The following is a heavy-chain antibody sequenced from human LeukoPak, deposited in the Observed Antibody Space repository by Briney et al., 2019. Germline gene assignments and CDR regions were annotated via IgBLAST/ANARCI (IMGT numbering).Heavy chain of an antibody. V-gene: IGHV1-69*04. Sequence: GASVKVSYKASGGTFSSYAISWVRQAPGQGLEWMGRIIPILGIANYAQKFQGRVTITADESTSTAYMELSSLRSEDTAVYYCAREGIAVAGTLNAFDIWGQGTMVTVSS. CDR2: IIPILGIA. J-gene: IGHJ3*02. CDR1: GGTFSSYA. D-gene: IGHD6-19*01. CDR3: AREGIAVAGTLNAFDI.